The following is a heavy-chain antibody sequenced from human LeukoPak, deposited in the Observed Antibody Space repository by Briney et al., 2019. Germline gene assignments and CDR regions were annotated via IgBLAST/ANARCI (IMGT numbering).Heavy chain of an antibody. D-gene: IGHD2/OR15-2a*01. Sequence: QPGGSLRLSCAASGFTVSSNYMSWVRQAPGKGLEWVSVIYSGGSTYYADSVKGRFAISRDNSKNTVYLQMNSLRAEDTAVYFCARALSVLPDYWGQGALVTVSS. CDR2: IYSGGST. CDR3: ARALSVLPDY. V-gene: IGHV3-66*01. J-gene: IGHJ4*02. CDR1: GFTVSSNY.